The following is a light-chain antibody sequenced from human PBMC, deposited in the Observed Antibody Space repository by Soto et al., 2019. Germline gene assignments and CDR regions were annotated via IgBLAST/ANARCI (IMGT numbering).Light chain of an antibody. Sequence: EIVLTQSPATLSLSPGERATLSCRASQSVSSYLAWYQQKPGQAPRLLIYDASNRATGIPARFSGSGSGTDFTLTISSLELEDFAVYYCQQRRNGLTFGGGTKV. CDR1: QSVSSY. CDR3: QQRRNGLT. CDR2: DAS. J-gene: IGKJ4*01. V-gene: IGKV3-11*01.